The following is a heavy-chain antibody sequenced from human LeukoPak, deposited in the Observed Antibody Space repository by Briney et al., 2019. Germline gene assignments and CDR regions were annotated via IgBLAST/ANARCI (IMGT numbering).Heavy chain of an antibody. D-gene: IGHD6-13*01. CDR3: ARGLSNYSNDRLGY. CDR2: IYYSGSTST. Sequence: SETLSPTCTVSGGSISRYYWSWIRQPPGKGLEWIGYIYYSGSTSTNYNPSLKSRVTISVDTSKNQFSLKLSSVTAADTAVYYCARGLSNYSNDRLGYWAQGTLVTVSS. V-gene: IGHV4-59*08. CDR1: GGSISRYY. J-gene: IGHJ4*02.